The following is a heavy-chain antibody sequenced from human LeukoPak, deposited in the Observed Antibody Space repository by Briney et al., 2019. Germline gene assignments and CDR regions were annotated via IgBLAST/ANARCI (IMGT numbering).Heavy chain of an antibody. J-gene: IGHJ4*02. CDR1: GFTFSSYS. CDR2: ISSSSSYI. CDR3: ARPATTVTADY. D-gene: IGHD4-17*01. V-gene: IGHV3-21*01. Sequence: GSLRLSCAASGFTFSSYSMNWVRQAPGKGLEWVSSISSSSSYIYYADSVKGRFTISRDNAKNSLYLQMNSLRAEDTAVYYCARPATTVTADYWGQGTLVTVSS.